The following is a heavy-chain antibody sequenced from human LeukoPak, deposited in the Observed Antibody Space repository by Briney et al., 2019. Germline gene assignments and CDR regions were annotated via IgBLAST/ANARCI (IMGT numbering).Heavy chain of an antibody. CDR2: INHSGIT. J-gene: IGHJ4*02. CDR3: ARHYYDSTGGGDY. V-gene: IGHV4-34*01. D-gene: IGHD3-22*01. Sequence: PSETLSLTCTVSGGSISSYYWSWIRQPPGKGPEWIGEINHSGITNYNPSLKSRVTISVDTSKKQFSLKLSSVTAADTAVYYCARHYYDSTGGGDYWGQGTLVTVSS. CDR1: GGSISSYY.